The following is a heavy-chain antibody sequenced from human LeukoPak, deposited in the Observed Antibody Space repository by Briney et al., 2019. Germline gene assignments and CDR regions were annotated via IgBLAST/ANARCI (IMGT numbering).Heavy chain of an antibody. D-gene: IGHD3-10*01. CDR2: INSDGSST. CDR3: ARGRGTPPSNALFDY. Sequence: PGGSLRLSCAASGFTFSSYWMHWVRQAPGKGLVWVSRINSDGSSTSYADSVKGRSTISRDNAKNTLYLQMNSLRAEDTAVYYCARGRGTPPSNALFDYWGQGTLVTVSS. J-gene: IGHJ4*02. V-gene: IGHV3-74*01. CDR1: GFTFSSYW.